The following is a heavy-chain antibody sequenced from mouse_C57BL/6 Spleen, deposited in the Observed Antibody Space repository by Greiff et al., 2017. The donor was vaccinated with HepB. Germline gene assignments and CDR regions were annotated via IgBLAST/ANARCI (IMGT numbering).Heavy chain of an antibody. V-gene: IGHV1-76*01. D-gene: IGHD4-1*01. Sequence: VQLQQSGAELVRPGASVKLSCKASGYTFTDYYINWVKQRPGQGLEWIARIYPGTGNTYYNEKFKGKATLTAEKSSSTGYMQLSSLTSEDSAVYFCLSDILAGLDVDAWGTGTTVTVSS. CDR3: LSDILAGLDVDA. CDR1: GYTFTDYY. CDR2: IYPGTGNT. J-gene: IGHJ1*03.